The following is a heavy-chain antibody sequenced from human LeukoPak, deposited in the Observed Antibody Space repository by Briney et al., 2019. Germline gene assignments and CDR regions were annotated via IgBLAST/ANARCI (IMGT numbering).Heavy chain of an antibody. Sequence: PGGSLRLSCAVSGFTFSGYSMKWVRQAPGKGLEWVSYISSSTTTIYHADSVKGRFTVSGDNAKNSLYLQMDSLRVEDTAVYYCATDREDYDSSGYYLSDAFDIWGQGTMVTVSS. CDR1: GFTFSGYS. CDR2: ISSSTTTI. J-gene: IGHJ3*02. V-gene: IGHV3-48*01. D-gene: IGHD3-22*01. CDR3: ATDREDYDSSGYYLSDAFDI.